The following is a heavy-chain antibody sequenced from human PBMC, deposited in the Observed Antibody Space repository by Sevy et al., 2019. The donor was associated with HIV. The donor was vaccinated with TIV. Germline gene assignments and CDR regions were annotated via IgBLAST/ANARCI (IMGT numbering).Heavy chain of an antibody. V-gene: IGHV3-30-3*01. CDR3: ARDGVDV. CDR1: GFTFSSYA. CDR2: ISYDGSNK. D-gene: IGHD3-16*01. Sequence: GGSLRLSCAASGFTFSSYAMHWVRQAPGKGLEWVAVISYDGSNKYYADSVKGRFPISRDNSKNTLYLQMNSLRAEDTAVYYCARDGVDVWGKRTTVTVSS. J-gene: IGHJ6*04.